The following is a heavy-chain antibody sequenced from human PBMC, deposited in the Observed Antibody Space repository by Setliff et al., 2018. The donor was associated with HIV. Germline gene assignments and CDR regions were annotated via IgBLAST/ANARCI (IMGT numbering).Heavy chain of an antibody. D-gene: IGHD6-19*01. CDR3: ARDTYSGWEFDY. V-gene: IGHV3-21*01. J-gene: IGHJ4*02. CDR1: GFTFSSYS. CDR2: ISSSSSYI. Sequence: GGSLRLSCAASGFTFSSYSMNWVRQAPGKGLEWVSSISSSSSYIYYVDSVKGRFTISRDNAKNSLYLQMNSLRAEDTAVYYCARDTYSGWEFDYWGQGTLVTVSS.